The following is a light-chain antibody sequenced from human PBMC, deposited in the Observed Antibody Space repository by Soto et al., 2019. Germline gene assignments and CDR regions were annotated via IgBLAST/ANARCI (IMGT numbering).Light chain of an antibody. Sequence: IQLTQSPASLSASFGDRVTITCRASQGISSYVAWYQQKQGKAPKLLIYAGSALQSGVPSKFSCSGSGTDFTLTISSLQPEDSGTYYCQQVKSYPLTFGGGTKVDIK. CDR1: QGISSY. J-gene: IGKJ4*01. V-gene: IGKV1-9*01. CDR3: QQVKSYPLT. CDR2: AGS.